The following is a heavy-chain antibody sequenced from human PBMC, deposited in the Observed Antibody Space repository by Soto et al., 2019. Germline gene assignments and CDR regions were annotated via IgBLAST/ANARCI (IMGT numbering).Heavy chain of an antibody. V-gene: IGHV3-72*01. D-gene: IGHD3-16*01. CDR3: ARDTGGSYDY. J-gene: IGHJ4*02. CDR1: GFSFSDYY. CDR2: SRNKANSYNP. Sequence: EVKLVESGGGLVQPGGSLRLSCAASGFSFSDYYMDWVRQVPGKGLEWVGRSRNKANSYNPEYAPSVKDRFSISRDNSKDSMYLQMNSVKTEDTAVYYCARDTGGSYDYWGQGALVTVSS.